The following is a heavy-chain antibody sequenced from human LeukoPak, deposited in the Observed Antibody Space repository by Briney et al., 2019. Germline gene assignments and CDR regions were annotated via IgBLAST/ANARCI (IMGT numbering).Heavy chain of an antibody. J-gene: IGHJ4*02. CDR1: GFTFSNYA. CDR3: VKDRTGTYTLDY. Sequence: PAGSLRLSCAATGFTFSNYAIHWGRKAPAKGLGRVAFISDEGSRQHYADSVKGRFTISRDNSKNTLNLQMNSLRAEDTAVYYCVKDRTGTYTLDYWGQGTLVTVSS. CDR2: ISDEGSRQ. D-gene: IGHD3-10*01. V-gene: IGHV3-30-3*01.